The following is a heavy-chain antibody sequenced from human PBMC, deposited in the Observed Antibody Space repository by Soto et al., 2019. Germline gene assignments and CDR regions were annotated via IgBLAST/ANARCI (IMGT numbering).Heavy chain of an antibody. V-gene: IGHV4-4*02. CDR1: GNSMSSSNW. D-gene: IGHD3-10*01. J-gene: IGHJ6*02. CDR2: AHHSGRT. CDR3: VIQGIANLHGLVDI. Sequence: SETLSLTCSVSGNSMSSSNWWNWVRQPPGKGLEWIGEAHHSGRTNYNPSLKDRVTLSMDTSKRQFSLQMRSVTAADTAVYYCVIQGIANLHGLVDIWGRGTTVTVSS.